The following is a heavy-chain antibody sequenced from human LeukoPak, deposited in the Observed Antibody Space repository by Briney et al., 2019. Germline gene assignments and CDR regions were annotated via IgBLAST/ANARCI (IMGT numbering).Heavy chain of an antibody. Sequence: SETLSLTCNVSGVSITTHYWSWIRQPPGKGLEWIGYVLDSERTKDNPSLKSPATLSADTSKNQFSLRLTSVTAADSAVYYCATLKRGSIYGCFDFWGQGVLVTVSS. J-gene: IGHJ4*02. CDR1: GVSITTHY. CDR2: VLDSERT. CDR3: ATLKRGSIYGCFDF. D-gene: IGHD5-18*01. V-gene: IGHV4-59*11.